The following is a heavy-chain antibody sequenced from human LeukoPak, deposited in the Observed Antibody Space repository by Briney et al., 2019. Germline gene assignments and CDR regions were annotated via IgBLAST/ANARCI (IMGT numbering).Heavy chain of an antibody. J-gene: IGHJ4*02. Sequence: SETLSLTCAVYGGSFSGYYWSWIRQPLGKGLEWIGEINHSGSTNYNPSLKSRVTISVDTSKNQFSLKLSSVTAADTAVYYCARGPLLGYWGQGTLVTVSS. CDR3: ARGPLLGY. V-gene: IGHV4-34*01. CDR2: INHSGST. CDR1: GGSFSGYY.